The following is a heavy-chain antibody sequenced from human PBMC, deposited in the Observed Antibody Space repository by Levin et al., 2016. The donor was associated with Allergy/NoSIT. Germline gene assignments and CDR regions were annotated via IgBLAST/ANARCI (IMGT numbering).Heavy chain of an antibody. V-gene: IGHV3-72*01. CDR2: ARDKAHSYIT. Sequence: GESLKISCAASGFTFSDHYMDWVRQAPGKGLEWVGRARDKAHSYITEYAASVKGRFTISRDESKNSLYLQMNSLRTEDTAVYYCARETTVRGGMDVWGQGTTVTVSS. J-gene: IGHJ6*02. D-gene: IGHD1/OR15-1a*01. CDR3: ARETTVRGGMDV. CDR1: GFTFSDHY.